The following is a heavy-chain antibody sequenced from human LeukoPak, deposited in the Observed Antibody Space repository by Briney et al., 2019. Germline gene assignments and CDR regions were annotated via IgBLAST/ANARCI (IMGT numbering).Heavy chain of an antibody. CDR2: ISAYNGNT. V-gene: IGHV1-18*01. CDR1: GGTFSSYA. D-gene: IGHD3-3*01. J-gene: IGHJ3*02. Sequence: ASVKVSCKASGGTFSSYAISWVRQAPGQGLEWMGWISAYNGNTNCAQKLQGRVTMTTDTSTSTAYMELRSLRSDDTAVYYCARGLRFLRPDAFDIWGQGTMVTVSS. CDR3: ARGLRFLRPDAFDI.